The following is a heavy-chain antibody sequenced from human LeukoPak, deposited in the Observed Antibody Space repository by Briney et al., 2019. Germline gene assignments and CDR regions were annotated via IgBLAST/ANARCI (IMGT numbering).Heavy chain of an antibody. Sequence: GGSLRLSCAASGFTFSSYSMNWVRQAPGKGLEWVSYISSSSSTIYYADSVKGRFAISRDNAKSSLYLQMNSLRDEDTAVYYCLGCFNWNPYYYYGMDVWAKGPRSPSP. V-gene: IGHV3-48*02. CDR3: LGCFNWNPYYYYGMDV. D-gene: IGHD1-20*01. CDR2: ISSSSSTI. CDR1: GFTFSSYS. J-gene: IGHJ6*02.